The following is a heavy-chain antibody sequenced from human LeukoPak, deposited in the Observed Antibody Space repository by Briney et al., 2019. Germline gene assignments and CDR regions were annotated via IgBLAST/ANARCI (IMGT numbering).Heavy chain of an antibody. Sequence: PSETLSLTCTVSGGSISSYYWSWIRQPAGRGLEWIGRIYTSGSTTYNPSLKCRVTMSVDTSKNQFSLKLSSVTAADTAVYYCARDGYYYDSSGYLYLDYWGQGTLVTVSS. CDR1: GGSISSYY. V-gene: IGHV4-4*07. CDR2: IYTSGST. J-gene: IGHJ4*02. CDR3: ARDGYYYDSSGYLYLDY. D-gene: IGHD3-22*01.